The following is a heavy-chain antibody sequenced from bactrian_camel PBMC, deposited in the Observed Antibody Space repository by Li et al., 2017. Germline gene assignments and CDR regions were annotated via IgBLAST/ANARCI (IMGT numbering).Heavy chain of an antibody. CDR2: IDVNDKP. Sequence: VQLVESGGGSVQAGGSLRLSRAATGNSVSRYCMDWFRQAPGKQRESVAVIDVNDKPTYANSMKDRFTISKDHAKNTLILEMSSLKPNDTANYYCAAVLGSGGYCYLLQEIFKRWGQGTQVTVS. J-gene: IGHJ4*01. CDR3: AAVLGSGGYCYLLQEIFKR. V-gene: IGHV3S53*01. CDR1: GNSVSRYC. D-gene: IGHD2*01.